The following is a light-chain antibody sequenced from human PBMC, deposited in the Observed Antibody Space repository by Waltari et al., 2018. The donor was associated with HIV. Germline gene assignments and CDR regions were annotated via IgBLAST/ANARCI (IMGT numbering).Light chain of an antibody. CDR1: SLRRYY. J-gene: IGLJ3*02. V-gene: IGLV3-19*01. Sequence: SSELTQDPAVSVALRQTVRITCQGDSLRRYYASWYQQKPGQAPVIVIYGQNNRPSGIPDRFSGSSSGNTSSLTITGAQAEDEADYYCKSRAYRGNHVVFGGGTKLTVL. CDR2: GQN. CDR3: KSRAYRGNHVV.